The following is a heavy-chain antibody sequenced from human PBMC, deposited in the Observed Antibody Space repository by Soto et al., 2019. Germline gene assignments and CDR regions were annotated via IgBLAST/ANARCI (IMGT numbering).Heavy chain of an antibody. Sequence: SETLSLTCTVSGASISSGDYYWIWIRQHPGKGLEWIGYIYYSGSTYYNPSLKSRVSISVDTSKNQFSLKLSSVTAADTAVYYCATIYDSSGYYYGNNWFDPWGQGTLVT. CDR2: IYYSGST. J-gene: IGHJ5*02. V-gene: IGHV4-31*03. CDR1: GASISSGDYY. CDR3: ATIYDSSGYYYGNNWFDP. D-gene: IGHD3-22*01.